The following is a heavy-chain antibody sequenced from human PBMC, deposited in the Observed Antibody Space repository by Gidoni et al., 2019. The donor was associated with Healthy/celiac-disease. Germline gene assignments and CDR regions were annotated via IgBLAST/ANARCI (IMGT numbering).Heavy chain of an antibody. V-gene: IGHV3-66*02. Sequence: EVQLVESGGGLVQPGGSLRLSCAASGFTVRSNYMSWVRQAPGKGLEWVSVIYSGGSTYYADSVKGRFTISRDNSKNTLYLQMNSLRAEDTAVYYCARIAVAGTPVGNWFDPWGQGTLVTVSS. CDR1: GFTVRSNY. D-gene: IGHD6-19*01. CDR2: IYSGGST. J-gene: IGHJ5*02. CDR3: ARIAVAGTPVGNWFDP.